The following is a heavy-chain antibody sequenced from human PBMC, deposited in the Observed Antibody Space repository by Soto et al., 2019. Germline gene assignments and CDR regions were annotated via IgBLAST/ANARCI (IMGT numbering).Heavy chain of an antibody. Sequence: GGSLRLSCAASGFTFSNAWMSWVRQAPGKGLEWVGRIKSKTDGGTTDYAAPVKGRFTISRDDSKNTLYLQMNSLKTEDTAVYYCSTDVKRTDYYGSGSSPDYWGQGTLVTVSS. V-gene: IGHV3-15*01. CDR3: STDVKRTDYYGSGSSPDY. CDR2: IKSKTDGGTT. J-gene: IGHJ4*02. D-gene: IGHD3-10*01. CDR1: GFTFSNAW.